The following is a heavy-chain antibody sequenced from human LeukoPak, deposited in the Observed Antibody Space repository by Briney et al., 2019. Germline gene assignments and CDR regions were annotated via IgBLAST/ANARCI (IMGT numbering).Heavy chain of an antibody. CDR1: GFTFKNYG. J-gene: IGHJ4*02. V-gene: IGHV1-18*01. D-gene: IGHD3-10*01. CDR2: ITSYNGNT. Sequence: ASVKVSCKASGFTFKNYGITWVRQAPGQGLEWMGWITSYNGNTNFPQKLQGRVTMTTDTSTSTAYMELRSLRSDDTAVYLCARQLLGYDSGGYYGSFFDYWGQGTLVTVSS. CDR3: ARQLLGYDSGGYYGSFFDY.